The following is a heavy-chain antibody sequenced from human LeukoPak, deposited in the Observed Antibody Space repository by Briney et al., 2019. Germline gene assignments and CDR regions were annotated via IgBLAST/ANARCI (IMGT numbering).Heavy chain of an antibody. CDR3: ARLVDSGSYVDY. V-gene: IGHV4-34*01. D-gene: IGHD3-10*01. J-gene: IGHJ4*02. Sequence: SETLSLTCGVYGGSFSGYYWSWIRQPPGKGLEWIGEINDSGRSNYKSSLKSRVTISEDTSKNQFSLKLSSVTAADTAVYYCARLVDSGSYVDYWGQGTLVTVSS. CDR2: INDSGRS. CDR1: GGSFSGYY.